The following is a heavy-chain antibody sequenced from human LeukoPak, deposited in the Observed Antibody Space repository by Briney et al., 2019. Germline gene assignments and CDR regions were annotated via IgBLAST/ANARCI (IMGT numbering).Heavy chain of an antibody. CDR1: GYTFTDDY. J-gene: IGHJ4*02. CDR3: ALTPEAYTSNWNV. V-gene: IGHV1-2*02. D-gene: IGHD1-1*01. CDR2: INPDSGFT. Sequence: ASVKVSCKASGYTFTDDYMHWVRQAPGQGLEWMGWINPDSGFTNYAQKFQGRVTMTRDTSISTAYVEVRSLRSDDTAVYYCALTPEAYTSNWNVWGQGTLVTVSS.